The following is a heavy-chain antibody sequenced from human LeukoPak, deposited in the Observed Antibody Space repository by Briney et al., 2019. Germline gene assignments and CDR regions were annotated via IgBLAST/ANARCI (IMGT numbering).Heavy chain of an antibody. D-gene: IGHD3-22*01. V-gene: IGHV4-34*01. CDR2: INHSGST. Sequence: SETLSLTCAVYGGSFSGYYWSWIRQPPGKGLEWIGEINHSGSTNYNPSLKSRVTISVDTSRNQFSLKLSSVTAADTAVYYCARRRAYYYDSSGRYYFDYWGQGTLVTVSS. J-gene: IGHJ4*02. CDR3: ARRRAYYYDSSGRYYFDY. CDR1: GGSFSGYY.